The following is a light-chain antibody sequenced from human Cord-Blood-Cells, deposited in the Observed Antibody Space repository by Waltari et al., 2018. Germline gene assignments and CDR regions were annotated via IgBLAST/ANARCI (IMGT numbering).Light chain of an antibody. Sequence: DIVMTQSPDSLAVSLGERATINCKSSQSVLYSSNNKNYLAWYQQKPGQPPKLLIYWESTRESGVPDGLSGSGSGTDLTLTISSLQAEDVAVNSCKKYDSTPLTFGGGTKVEIK. CDR2: WES. V-gene: IGKV4-1*01. CDR3: KKYDSTPLT. CDR1: QSVLYSSNNKNY. J-gene: IGKJ4*01.